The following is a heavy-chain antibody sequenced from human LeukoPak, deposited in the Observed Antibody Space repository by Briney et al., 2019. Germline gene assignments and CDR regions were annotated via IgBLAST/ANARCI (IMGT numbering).Heavy chain of an antibody. J-gene: IGHJ4*02. V-gene: IGHV4-38-2*02. Sequence: SETLSLTCAVSGYSISSGYYWGWIRQPPGKGLAWIGSIYHSGSTYYNPSLKSRVTISVDTSKNQFSLNLSSVTAADTGVYYCARDQAYNGYVAEPIDYWGQGTLVTVSS. CDR1: GYSISSGYY. D-gene: IGHD5-12*01. CDR3: ARDQAYNGYVAEPIDY. CDR2: IYHSGST.